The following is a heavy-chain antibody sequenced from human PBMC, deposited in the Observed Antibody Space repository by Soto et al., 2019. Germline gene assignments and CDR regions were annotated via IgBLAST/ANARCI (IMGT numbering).Heavy chain of an antibody. Sequence: EVQLVESGGGLVQPGGSLRLSCAASGFTFSSYWMSWVRQAPGKGLEWVANIKQDGSGKYYVDSVKGRFTISRDNAKNSLYLKMNSLRAEDTAVYYCARDRSSSWYKTPYFDYWGQGTLVTVSS. CDR1: GFTFSSYW. D-gene: IGHD6-13*01. CDR3: ARDRSSSWYKTPYFDY. CDR2: IKQDGSGK. V-gene: IGHV3-7*05. J-gene: IGHJ4*02.